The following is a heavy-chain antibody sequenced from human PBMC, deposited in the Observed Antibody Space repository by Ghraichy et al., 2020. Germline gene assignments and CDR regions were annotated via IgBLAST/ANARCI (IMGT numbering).Heavy chain of an antibody. Sequence: SETLSLTCTVSGGSISSYYWSWIRQPPGKGLEWIGYIYYSGSTNYNPSLKSRVTITVDTSKNQFSLKLSSVTAADTAVYYCARVNWNYGDWFDPWGQGTLVTVSS. J-gene: IGHJ5*02. V-gene: IGHV4-59*01. D-gene: IGHD1-7*01. CDR3: ARVNWNYGDWFDP. CDR2: IYYSGST. CDR1: GGSISSYY.